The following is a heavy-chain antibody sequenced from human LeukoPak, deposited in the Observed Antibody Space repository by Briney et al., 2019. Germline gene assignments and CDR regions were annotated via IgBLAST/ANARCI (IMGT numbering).Heavy chain of an antibody. CDR1: GYTLTSFY. D-gene: IGHD6-13*01. CDR3: ARVGPGIAAAFGY. V-gene: IGHV1-2*02. J-gene: IGHJ4*02. Sequence: GASVKVSCKASGYTLTSFYMHWVRQAPGQGLEWMGWINPNSGGTNYAQKFQGRVTMTRDTSISTAYMELSRLRSDDTAVYYCARVGPGIAAAFGYWGQGTLVTVSS. CDR2: INPNSGGT.